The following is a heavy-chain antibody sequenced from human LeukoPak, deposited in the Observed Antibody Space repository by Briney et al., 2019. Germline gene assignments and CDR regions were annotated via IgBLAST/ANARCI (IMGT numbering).Heavy chain of an antibody. Sequence: PGGSLRLSCAASGFTFSSYAMSWVRQAPGKGLEWVSAISGSGGSTYYADSVKGRFTISRDNSKNTLYLQMNSLRAEDTAVYYCAKSPDFWSGPYYFDYRGQGTLVTVSS. D-gene: IGHD3-3*01. CDR2: ISGSGGST. V-gene: IGHV3-23*01. J-gene: IGHJ4*02. CDR1: GFTFSSYA. CDR3: AKSPDFWSGPYYFDY.